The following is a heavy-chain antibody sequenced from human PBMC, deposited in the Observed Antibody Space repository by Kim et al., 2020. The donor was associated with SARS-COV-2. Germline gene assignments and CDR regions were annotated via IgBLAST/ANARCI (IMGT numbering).Heavy chain of an antibody. CDR2: IRSKANSYAT. J-gene: IGHJ5*02. D-gene: IGHD6-19*01. CDR1: GFTFSGSA. Sequence: GGSLKLSCAASGFTFSGSAMHWVRQASGKGLEWVGRIRSKANSYATAYAASVKGRFTISRDDSKNTAYLQMNSLKTEDTAVYYCTRTLTTVAGIWFDPWGQGTLVTVSS. V-gene: IGHV3-73*01. CDR3: TRTLTTVAGIWFDP.